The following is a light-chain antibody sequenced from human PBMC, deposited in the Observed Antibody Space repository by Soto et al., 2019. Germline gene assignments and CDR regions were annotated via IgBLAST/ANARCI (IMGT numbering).Light chain of an antibody. CDR1: SGHSDYD. J-gene: IGLJ2*01. CDR2: LNRDGSH. Sequence: QSVLTQSPSASASLGASVKLTCTLSSGHSDYDIAWHQQQQDKGPRYLMKLNRDGSHNTGDGIPDPFSGSNSGAERYLISSRLQSDDEADYYCQTWDTVVVFGGGTQLTVL. CDR3: QTWDTVVV. V-gene: IGLV4-69*01.